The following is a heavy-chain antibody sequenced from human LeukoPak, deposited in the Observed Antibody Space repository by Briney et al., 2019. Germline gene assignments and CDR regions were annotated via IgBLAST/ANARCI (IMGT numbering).Heavy chain of an antibody. Sequence: GGSLRLSCAASGFTFSSYAMHWVRQAPGKGLERVAVISYDGSNKYYADSVKGRFTISRDNSKNTLYLQMNSLRAEDTAVYYCARDGLYGSGSYYNFAFDIWGQGTMVTVSS. J-gene: IGHJ3*02. CDR2: ISYDGSNK. CDR1: GFTFSSYA. CDR3: ARDGLYGSGSYYNFAFDI. V-gene: IGHV3-30*04. D-gene: IGHD3-10*01.